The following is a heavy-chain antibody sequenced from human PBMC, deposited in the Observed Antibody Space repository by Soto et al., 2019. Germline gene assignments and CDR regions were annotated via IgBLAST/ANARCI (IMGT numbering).Heavy chain of an antibody. CDR3: ARDPMTTFSFFDY. CDR2: IWYDGSNK. V-gene: IGHV3-33*01. J-gene: IGHJ4*02. D-gene: IGHD4-4*01. Sequence: GGSLRLSCAASGFTFSSYGMHGVRQAPGKGLEWVAVIWYDGSNKYYADSVKGRFTISRDNSKNTLYLQMNSLRAEDTAVYYCARDPMTTFSFFDYWGQGTLVTVSS. CDR1: GFTFSSYG.